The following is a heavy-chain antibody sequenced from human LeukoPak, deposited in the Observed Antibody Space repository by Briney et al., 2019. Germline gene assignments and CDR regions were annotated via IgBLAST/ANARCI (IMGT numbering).Heavy chain of an antibody. Sequence: PGGSLRLSCAASGFTFDDYAMHWVRQAPGKGLEWVSYISSSFSTIYYADSVKGRFTISRDNAKNSLYLQMNSLRAEDTAVYYCARAEYGSSADYFDYWGQGTLVTVSS. V-gene: IGHV3-48*01. J-gene: IGHJ4*02. CDR3: ARAEYGSSADYFDY. CDR1: GFTFDDYA. CDR2: ISSSFSTI. D-gene: IGHD6-6*01.